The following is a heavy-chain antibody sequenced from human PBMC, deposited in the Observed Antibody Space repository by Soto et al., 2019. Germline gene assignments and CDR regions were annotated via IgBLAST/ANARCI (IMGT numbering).Heavy chain of an antibody. CDR2: IIPILGIA. J-gene: IGHJ3*02. CDR3: AHLGYYDILTGPDAFDI. Sequence: SVKVSCKASGGTFSSYTISWVRQAPGQGLEWMGRIIPILGIANYAQKFQGRVTITADKSTSTAYMELSSLRSEDTAVYYCAHLGYYDILTGPDAFDIWGQGTMVTVSS. D-gene: IGHD3-9*01. V-gene: IGHV1-69*02. CDR1: GGTFSSYT.